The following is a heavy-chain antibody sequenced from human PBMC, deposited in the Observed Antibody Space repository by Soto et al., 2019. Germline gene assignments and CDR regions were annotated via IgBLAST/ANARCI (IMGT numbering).Heavy chain of an antibody. V-gene: IGHV3-53*01. J-gene: IGHJ6*02. CDR1: GFTVSSNY. CDR3: ARGYFISTSCPEAHGMEV. D-gene: IGHD2-2*01. CDR2: IYSGGST. Sequence: GESLKISCAASGFTVSSNYMSWVRQAPGKGLEWVSVIYSGGSTYYADSVKGRFTISRDNSKNTLYLQMNSLRAEDTAVYYCARGYFISTSCPEAHGMEVGGQGTKVT.